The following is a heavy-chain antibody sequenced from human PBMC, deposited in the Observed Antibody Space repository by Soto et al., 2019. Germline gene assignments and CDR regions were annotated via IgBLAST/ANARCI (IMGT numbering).Heavy chain of an antibody. Sequence: SETLSLTCTVSGGSISSGGYYWSWIRQHPGKGLEWIGYIYYSGSTYYNPSLESRVTISLDTSKSQFYLKLRSVTATDTAVYYCARGVYCSGGYCWFDSWGQGILVTVSS. D-gene: IGHD2-15*01. V-gene: IGHV4-31*03. CDR1: GGSISSGGYY. CDR3: ARGVYCSGGYCWFDS. J-gene: IGHJ5*01. CDR2: IYYSGST.